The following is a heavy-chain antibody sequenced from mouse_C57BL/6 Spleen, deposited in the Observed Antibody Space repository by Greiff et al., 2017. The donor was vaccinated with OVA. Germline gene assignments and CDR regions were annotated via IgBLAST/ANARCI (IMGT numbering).Heavy chain of an antibody. V-gene: IGHV10-1*01. CDR1: GFSFNTYA. CDR3: VRPLDGYFLSWFAY. CDR2: IRSKSNNYAT. J-gene: IGHJ3*01. Sequence: EVMLVESGGGLVQPKGSLKLSCAASGFSFNTYAMNWVRQAPGKGLEWVARIRSKSNNYATYYADSVKDRFTISRDDSESMLYLQMNNLKTEDTAMYYCVRPLDGYFLSWFAYWGQGTLVTVSA. D-gene: IGHD2-3*01.